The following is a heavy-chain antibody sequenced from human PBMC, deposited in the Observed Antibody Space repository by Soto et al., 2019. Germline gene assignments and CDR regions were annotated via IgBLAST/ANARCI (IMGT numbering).Heavy chain of an antibody. CDR3: ARDPSLYSSSFLPFDY. CDR2: INPSGGST. D-gene: IGHD6-6*01. J-gene: IGHJ4*02. CDR1: GYTFTSYY. V-gene: IGHV1-46*01. Sequence: ASVKVSCKASGYTFTSYYMHWVRQAPGQGLEWMGIINPSGGSTSYAQKFQGRVTMTRDTSTSTVYMGLSSLRSEDTAVYYCARDPSLYSSSFLPFDYWGQGTLVTVSS.